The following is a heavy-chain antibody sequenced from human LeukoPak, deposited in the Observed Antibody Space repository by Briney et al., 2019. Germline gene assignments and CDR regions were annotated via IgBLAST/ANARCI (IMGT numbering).Heavy chain of an antibody. CDR1: GYTFTSYY. J-gene: IGHJ4*02. CDR3: ARGVVVPAATMNDY. Sequence: ASVTVSFTASGYTFTSYYMHWVRQAPGQGLEWMGMINPSGGSTSYAQKFQGRVTMTRDTSTSTVYMELSSLRSEDTAVYYCARGVVVPAATMNDYWGQGTLVTVSS. V-gene: IGHV1-46*01. D-gene: IGHD2-2*01. CDR2: INPSGGST.